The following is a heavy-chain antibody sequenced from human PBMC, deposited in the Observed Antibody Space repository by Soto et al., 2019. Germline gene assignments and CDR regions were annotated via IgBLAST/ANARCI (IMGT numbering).Heavy chain of an antibody. Sequence: GGSLRLSCAASGFTFSSYAMHWVRQAPGKGLEWVAVISYDGSNKYYADSVKGRFTISRDNSKNTLYLQMNSLRAEDTAVYYCARDSSTPYRTVAVTTVFGWFDPWGQGTLVTVSS. CDR1: GFTFSSYA. CDR3: ARDSSTPYRTVAVTTVFGWFDP. D-gene: IGHD4-17*01. CDR2: ISYDGSNK. V-gene: IGHV3-30-3*01. J-gene: IGHJ5*02.